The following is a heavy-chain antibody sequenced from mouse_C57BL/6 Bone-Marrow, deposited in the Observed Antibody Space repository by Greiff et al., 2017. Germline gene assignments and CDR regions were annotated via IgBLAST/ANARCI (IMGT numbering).Heavy chain of an antibody. CDR3: ARLAYDYDWYYAMDY. J-gene: IGHJ4*01. Sequence: QVQLQQSGAELARPGASVKLSCKASGYTFTSYGISWVKQRTGQGLEWIGEIYPRSGNTYYNEKFKGKATLTADKSSSTAYMELRSLTSEDSAVYFCARLAYDYDWYYAMDYWGQGTSVTVSS. CDR2: IYPRSGNT. CDR1: GYTFTSYG. D-gene: IGHD2-4*01. V-gene: IGHV1-81*01.